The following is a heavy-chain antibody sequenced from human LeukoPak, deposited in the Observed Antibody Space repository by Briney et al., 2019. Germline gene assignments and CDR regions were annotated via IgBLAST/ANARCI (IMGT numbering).Heavy chain of an antibody. CDR3: ARAMGELPTDAFDI. Sequence: PSETLSLTCAVSGGSISSGGYSWSWIGQPPGKGLEWIGHIYHSGSTYYNPSLKSRVTISVDRSKNQFSLKLSSVTAADTAVYYCARAMGELPTDAFDIWGQGTMVTVSS. CDR2: IYHSGST. D-gene: IGHD1-26*01. V-gene: IGHV4-30-2*01. CDR1: GGSISSGGYS. J-gene: IGHJ3*02.